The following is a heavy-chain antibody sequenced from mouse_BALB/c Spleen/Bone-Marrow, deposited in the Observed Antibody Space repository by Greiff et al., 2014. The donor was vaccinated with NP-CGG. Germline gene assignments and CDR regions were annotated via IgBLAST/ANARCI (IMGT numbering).Heavy chain of an antibody. CDR1: GYTFTSYW. V-gene: IGHV1-5*01. CDR3: TGYVRRYYYAMDC. CDR2: IYPGNSDT. D-gene: IGHD2-14*01. Sequence: VQLKDSGTVLARPGASVKMSCKASGYTFTSYWMHWVKQRPGQGLEWIGAIYPGNSDTSYNQKFKGKAKLTAVTSTSTAYMELSSLTNEDSAVYYCTGYVRRYYYAMDCWGQGTSVTVSS. J-gene: IGHJ4*01.